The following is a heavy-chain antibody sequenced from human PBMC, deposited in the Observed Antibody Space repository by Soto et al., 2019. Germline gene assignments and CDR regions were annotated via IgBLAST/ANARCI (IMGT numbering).Heavy chain of an antibody. CDR1: GFXFSSYA. CDR2: ISYDGSDK. D-gene: IGHD3-22*01. V-gene: IGHV3-30-3*01. Sequence: PGGSLXLSCAASGFXFSSYAMHWVRQAPGKGLEWVALISYDGSDKDYADSVKGRFTISRDNSRNTLFLQMNSLRAEDTAVYYCARDYYKYYDSSGYYRSPAYWGQGTLVTVSS. CDR3: ARDYYKYYDSSGYYRSPAY. J-gene: IGHJ4*02.